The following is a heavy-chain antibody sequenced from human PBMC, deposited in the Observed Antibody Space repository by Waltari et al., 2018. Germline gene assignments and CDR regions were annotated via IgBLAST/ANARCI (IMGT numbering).Heavy chain of an antibody. V-gene: IGHV4-31*03. CDR1: GGSISSGGYY. Sequence: QVQLQESGPGLVTPSQTLSLPCTVSGGSISSGGYYWSWIRQHPGKGLEWIGYIYYSGSTYYNPSLKSRVTISVDTSKNQFSLKLSSVTAADTAVYYCAREGEYSGYGPVDYWGQGTLVTVSS. CDR3: AREGEYSGYGPVDY. J-gene: IGHJ4*02. D-gene: IGHD5-12*01. CDR2: IYYSGST.